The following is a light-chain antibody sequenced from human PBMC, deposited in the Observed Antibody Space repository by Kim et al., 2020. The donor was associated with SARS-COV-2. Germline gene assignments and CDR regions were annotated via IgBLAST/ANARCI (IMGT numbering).Light chain of an antibody. V-gene: IGKV1-33*01. CDR2: GAS. Sequence: ASVGDRVTIPCQASQDIRIYLNWYQQKPGKAPKVLISGASNLETGVPSRFSGSGSGTEYAFTISSLQPEDIAMYFCQQYDNLPLTFGGGTKVDIK. CDR1: QDIRIY. CDR3: QQYDNLPLT. J-gene: IGKJ4*01.